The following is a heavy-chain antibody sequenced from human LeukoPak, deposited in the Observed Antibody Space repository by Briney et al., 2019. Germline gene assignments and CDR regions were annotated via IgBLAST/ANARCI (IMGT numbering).Heavy chain of an antibody. CDR1: GFTFSSYP. D-gene: IGHD1-1*01. CDR3: ARGAYINTWRWVDY. CDR2: ISYDGSSE. V-gene: IGHV3-30-3*01. Sequence: GGSLRLSCAASGFTFSSYPMHWVRQAPGKGLEWVALISYDGSSEYYADSAKGRFTISRDNSENTLYLQMNSLRAEDTAVYYCARGAYINTWRWVDYWGQGTLVTVSS. J-gene: IGHJ4*02.